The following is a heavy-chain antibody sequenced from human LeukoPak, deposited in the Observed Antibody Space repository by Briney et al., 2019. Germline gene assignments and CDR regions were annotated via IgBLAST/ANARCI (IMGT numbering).Heavy chain of an antibody. Sequence: GGSLRLSCAASGFSFNTYSMNWVRQGPGKGLEWVSYISSTSNTIYYADSVKGRFTISRDNAQNSLSLQMNSLRAEDTAVYYCAGGYSYGYLFNYWGQGTLVTVSS. CDR2: ISSTSNTI. D-gene: IGHD5-18*01. CDR3: AGGYSYGYLFNY. V-gene: IGHV3-48*01. CDR1: GFSFNTYS. J-gene: IGHJ4*02.